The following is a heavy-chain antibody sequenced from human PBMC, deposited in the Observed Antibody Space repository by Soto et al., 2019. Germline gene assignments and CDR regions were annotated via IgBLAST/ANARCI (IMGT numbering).Heavy chain of an antibody. Sequence: SGPTLVNPTQALTLTCTFSGFSLSTTGVGVGWIRQPPGKALEWLALIFWDDDKRYSPSLKSRLTISKDTSKTQVVLTMTNMSPVDTATYYCARYRDSPDYWGQGTVVTVSS. CDR3: ARYRDSPDY. D-gene: IGHD2-21*02. V-gene: IGHV2-5*02. J-gene: IGHJ4*02. CDR1: GFSLSTTGVG. CDR2: IFWDDDK.